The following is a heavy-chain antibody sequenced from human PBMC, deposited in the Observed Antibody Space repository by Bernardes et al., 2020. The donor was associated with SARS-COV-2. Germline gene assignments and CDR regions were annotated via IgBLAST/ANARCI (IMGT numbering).Heavy chain of an antibody. D-gene: IGHD3-22*01. J-gene: IGHJ4*02. CDR1: GFTFSSYG. CDR2: IWYDGSNK. V-gene: IGHV3-33*01. Sequence: GSLRLSCAASGFTFSSYGMHWVRQAPGKGLEWVAVIWYDGSNKYYADSVKGRFTISRDNSKNTLYLQMNSLRAEDTAVYYCARDLAAPDYYDSSGYYYSTPFDYWGQGTLVTVSS. CDR3: ARDLAAPDYYDSSGYYYSTPFDY.